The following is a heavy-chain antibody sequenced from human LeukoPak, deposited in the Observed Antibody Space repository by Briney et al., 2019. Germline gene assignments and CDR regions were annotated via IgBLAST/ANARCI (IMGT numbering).Heavy chain of an antibody. J-gene: IGHJ5*02. V-gene: IGHV2-5*02. CDR1: GFSLSTSGVG. CDR3: ARYSTFEDWFDP. Sequence: SGPTLVNPTQTLTLTCTFSGFSLSTSGVGVGWIRQPPVKALEWLALVYWDDDKHCNPSLKSRLTITKDTSKNQVVLTMTNMDPVDTATYYCARYSTFEDWFDPWGQGTLVTVSS. D-gene: IGHD4-11*01. CDR2: VYWDDDK.